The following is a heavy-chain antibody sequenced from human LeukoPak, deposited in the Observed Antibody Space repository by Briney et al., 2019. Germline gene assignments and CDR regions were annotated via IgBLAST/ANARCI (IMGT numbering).Heavy chain of an antibody. Sequence: SETLSLTCTVSGGSISSYYWSWIRQPPGKGLEWIGYIYYSGSTNYNPSLKSRVTISVDTSKNQFSLKLSSVTAADTAVYYCARQCTPPVRGPDWFDPWGQGTLVTVSS. J-gene: IGHJ5*02. CDR2: IYYSGST. CDR3: ARQCTPPVRGPDWFDP. D-gene: IGHD3-10*01. V-gene: IGHV4-59*08. CDR1: GGSISSYY.